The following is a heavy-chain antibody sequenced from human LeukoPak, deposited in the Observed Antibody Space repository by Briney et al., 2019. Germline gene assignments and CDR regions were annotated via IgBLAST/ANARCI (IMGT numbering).Heavy chain of an antibody. Sequence: ASVKVSCKASGYTFTGYYMHWVRQAPGQGLEWMGWINPNSGGTNYAQKFQGRVTMTRDTSISTAYMELSRLRSDDTAVYYCARDAEGVYYGMDVWGQGTTVTVSS. CDR1: GYTFTGYY. D-gene: IGHD3-10*01. CDR2: INPNSGGT. CDR3: ARDAEGVYYGMDV. J-gene: IGHJ6*02. V-gene: IGHV1-2*02.